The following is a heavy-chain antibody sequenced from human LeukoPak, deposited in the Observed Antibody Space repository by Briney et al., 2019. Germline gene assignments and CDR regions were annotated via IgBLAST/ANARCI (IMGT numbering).Heavy chain of an antibody. D-gene: IGHD4-17*01. CDR3: ARDLPHDYGGYQRRFDY. CDR2: INPNSGGT. J-gene: IGHJ4*02. V-gene: IGHV1-2*02. Sequence: ASVKVSCKASGYTFTGYYMHWVRQAPGQGLEWMGWINPNSGGTNYAQKFQGRVTMTRDTSISTAYMELSRLRSDDTAVYYCARDLPHDYGGYQRRFDYWGQGTLVTVSS. CDR1: GYTFTGYY.